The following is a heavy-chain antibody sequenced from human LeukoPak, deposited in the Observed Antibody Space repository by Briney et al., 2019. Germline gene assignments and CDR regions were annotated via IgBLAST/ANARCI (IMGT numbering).Heavy chain of an antibody. Sequence: GASVKVSCKASGGTFSSYAISWVRQAPGQGLEWMGGTIPIVGTANYAQKFQGRVTITADESTSTAYMELSSLRSEDTAVYYCARVGFSGYDPQYYFDYWGQGTLVTVSS. CDR3: ARVGFSGYDPQYYFDY. D-gene: IGHD5-12*01. CDR2: TIPIVGTA. CDR1: GGTFSSYA. V-gene: IGHV1-69*13. J-gene: IGHJ4*02.